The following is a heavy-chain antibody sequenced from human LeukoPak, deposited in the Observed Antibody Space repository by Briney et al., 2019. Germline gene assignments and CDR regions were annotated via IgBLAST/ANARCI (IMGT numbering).Heavy chain of an antibody. V-gene: IGHV4-34*01. CDR2: INHSGST. J-gene: IGHJ2*01. CDR3: ARGRGSGGAADKGWYFDL. D-gene: IGHD3-10*01. Sequence: PSETLSLTCAVYGRSFSGYYWSWIRQPPGKGLEWIGEINHSGSTNYNPSLKSRVTISVDTSKNQFSLKLSSVTAADTAVYYCARGRGSGGAADKGWYFDLWGRGTLVTVSS. CDR1: GRSFSGYY.